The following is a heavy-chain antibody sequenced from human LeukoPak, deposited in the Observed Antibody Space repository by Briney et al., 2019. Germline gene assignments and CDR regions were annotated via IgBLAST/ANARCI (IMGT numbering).Heavy chain of an antibody. CDR3: ASQSGVTIFGVVIPGPPDY. V-gene: IGHV1-46*01. CDR1: GYTFTSYY. Sequence: ASMKVSCKASGYTFTSYYMHWVRQAPGQGLEWMGIINPSGGSTSYAQKFQGRVTMTRDTSTSTVYMELSSLRSEDTAVYYCASQSGVTIFGVVIPGPPDYWGQGTLVTVSS. D-gene: IGHD3-3*01. CDR2: INPSGGST. J-gene: IGHJ4*02.